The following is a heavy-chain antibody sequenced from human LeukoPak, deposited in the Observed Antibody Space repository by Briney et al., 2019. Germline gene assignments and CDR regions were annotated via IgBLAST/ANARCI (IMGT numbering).Heavy chain of an antibody. CDR3: ASLDILTGYSDY. D-gene: IGHD3-9*01. Sequence: SETLSLTCIVSGGSISSSSYYWGWIRQPPGKGLEWIGSISYSGSTYHNPSLKSRVTISVDTSKNQFSLKLSSVTAADTAVYYCASLDILTGYSDYWGQGTLVTVSS. CDR1: GGSISSSSYY. V-gene: IGHV4-39*01. J-gene: IGHJ4*02. CDR2: ISYSGST.